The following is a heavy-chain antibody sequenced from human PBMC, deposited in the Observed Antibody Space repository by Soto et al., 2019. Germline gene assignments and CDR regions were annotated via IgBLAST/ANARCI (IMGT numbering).Heavy chain of an antibody. D-gene: IGHD3-22*01. Sequence: GGSLRLSCAASGFTFSDDAMSWVRQAPGKGLEWVSAISGSGANTYYADSVKGRFPISRDNSQNTLYLQMNSLRAEDTAVYYCASHYDSGGTYYFDYWGQGTSVTVSS. V-gene: IGHV3-23*01. CDR1: GFTFSDDA. CDR3: ASHYDSGGTYYFDY. CDR2: ISGSGANT. J-gene: IGHJ4*02.